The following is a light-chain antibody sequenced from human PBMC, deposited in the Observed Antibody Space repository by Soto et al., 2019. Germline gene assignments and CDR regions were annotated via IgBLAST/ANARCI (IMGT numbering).Light chain of an antibody. CDR1: QSVSSN. V-gene: IGKV3-15*01. CDR2: GAS. Sequence: EIVMTQSPATLSVSPGERATLSCRASQSVSSNLAWYQQKPGQAPRLLIYGASTRATGIPARFSGSGSGTEFTLTISSLQSEDFAVYYCQQYNNWVPITCGQGTRLEIK. CDR3: QQYNNWVPIT. J-gene: IGKJ5*01.